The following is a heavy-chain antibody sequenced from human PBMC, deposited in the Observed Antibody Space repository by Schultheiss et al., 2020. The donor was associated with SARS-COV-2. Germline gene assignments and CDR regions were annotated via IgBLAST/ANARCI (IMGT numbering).Heavy chain of an antibody. CDR2: IYYSGST. J-gene: IGHJ6*02. CDR3: AGFTLGYCSSTSCQPARYYYGMDV. D-gene: IGHD2-2*01. V-gene: IGHV4-59*06. CDR1: GGSISSYY. Sequence: SETLSLTCTVSGGSISSYYWSWIRQHPGKGLEWIGYIYYSGSTYYNPSLKSRVTISVDTSKNQFSLKLSSVTAADTAVYYCAGFTLGYCSSTSCQPARYYYGMDVWGQGTTVTVSS.